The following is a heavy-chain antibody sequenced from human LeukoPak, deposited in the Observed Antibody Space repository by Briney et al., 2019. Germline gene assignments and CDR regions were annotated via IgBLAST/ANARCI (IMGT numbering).Heavy chain of an antibody. CDR1: GFTFSSYA. J-gene: IGHJ3*02. Sequence: GGSLRLSCAASGFTFSSYAMSWVRQGPGKGLEWVSAISGSTYYADSVKGRFTISRDNSKSTLYLQMNSLRVEDTALYYCAKERSSSAYDAFDIWGQGTMVTVSS. CDR3: AKERSSSAYDAFDI. D-gene: IGHD6-6*01. V-gene: IGHV3-23*01. CDR2: ISGST.